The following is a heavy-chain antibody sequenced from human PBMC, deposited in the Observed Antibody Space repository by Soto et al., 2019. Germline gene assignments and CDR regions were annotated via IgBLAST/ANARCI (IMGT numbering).Heavy chain of an antibody. CDR3: ARHCPGIYGSGSYKDDY. J-gene: IGHJ4*02. Sequence: PSQTLSLTCTVSGGSISSGDYYWCWIRQPPGKVLEWFGYIYYSGSPYYNPSLKSRVTISVDTPKNQFSLKLRSVTAAETAVYYCARHCPGIYGSGSYKDDYWGQGTLVTVSS. CDR2: IYYSGSP. CDR1: GGSISSGDYY. D-gene: IGHD3-10*01. V-gene: IGHV4-30-4*01.